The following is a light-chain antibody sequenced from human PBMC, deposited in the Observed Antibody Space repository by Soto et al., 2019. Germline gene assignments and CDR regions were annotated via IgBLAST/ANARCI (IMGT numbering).Light chain of an antibody. CDR1: QSVSSNF. J-gene: IGKJ4*01. CDR3: QQYADSGALT. CDR2: GAS. Sequence: EIVLTQSPGTLSLSPGERASLPCRASQSVSSNFLAWYQQKPGQAPKLLIYGASRRATGIPDRFSGSGSGTDFTLTISRLESEDFAVYFCQQYADSGALTFGGGTKVDIK. V-gene: IGKV3-20*01.